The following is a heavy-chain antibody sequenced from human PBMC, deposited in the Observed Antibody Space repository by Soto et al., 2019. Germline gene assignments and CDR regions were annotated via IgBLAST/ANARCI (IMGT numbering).Heavy chain of an antibody. D-gene: IGHD3-9*01. Sequence: QVQLVQSGAEVKKPGSSVKGSCETFGGDFKHYGISWVRQAPGQGLEWMGGIVPVFGSAKYGQIFQGRLTTTADEITRTTYMQWSGLNPEDRAVYYCAREIAATGFHFWGQGTLVIVSS. CDR1: GGDFKHYG. V-gene: IGHV1-69*12. CDR3: AREIAATGFHF. CDR2: IVPVFGSA. J-gene: IGHJ4*02.